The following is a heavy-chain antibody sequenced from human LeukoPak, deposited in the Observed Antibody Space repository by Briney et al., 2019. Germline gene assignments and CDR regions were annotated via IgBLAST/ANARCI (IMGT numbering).Heavy chain of an antibody. CDR1: GFTFSDYY. D-gene: IGHD3-16*02. CDR3: ARDSGFNVWGSYRYTLGPYYFDY. J-gene: IGHJ4*02. V-gene: IGHV3-11*01. CDR2: ISSSGSTI. Sequence: GGSLRLSCAASGFTFSDYYMSWIRQPPGKVLERVSYISSSGSTIYYAVSVKGRFTIYRDNAKNSLYLQMNSLRAEDTAVYYCARDSGFNVWGSYRYTLGPYYFDYWGQGTLVTVSS.